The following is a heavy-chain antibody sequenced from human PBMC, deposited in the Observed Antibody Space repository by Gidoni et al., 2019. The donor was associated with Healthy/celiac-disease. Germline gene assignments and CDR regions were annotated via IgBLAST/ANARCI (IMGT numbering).Heavy chain of an antibody. J-gene: IGHJ6*02. V-gene: IGHV1-69*01. CDR1: GRTFSSHA. Sequence: QVQLVQSGAEVTKPGSSVKVSCKASGRTFSSHAISWVRQAPGQGLEWMGGIIPIFGTANYAQKFQGRVTITADESTSTAYMELSSLRSEDTAVYYCARDGYSNSNNYYGMDVWGQGTTVTVSS. D-gene: IGHD4-4*01. CDR2: IIPIFGTA. CDR3: ARDGYSNSNNYYGMDV.